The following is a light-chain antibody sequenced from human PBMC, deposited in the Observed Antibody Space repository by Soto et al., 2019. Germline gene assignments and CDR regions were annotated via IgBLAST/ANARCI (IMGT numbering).Light chain of an antibody. J-gene: IGKJ4*01. Sequence: EIVLTQSPCTLSLSPGERATLSCRASQSVSSYLAWYQQKPGQAPRLLIYDASNRATGIPARFSGSGSGTDFTLTISSLEPEDFAVYYCQQRSNWPPVVTFGGGAKVDIK. CDR1: QSVSSY. CDR3: QQRSNWPPVVT. V-gene: IGKV3-11*01. CDR2: DAS.